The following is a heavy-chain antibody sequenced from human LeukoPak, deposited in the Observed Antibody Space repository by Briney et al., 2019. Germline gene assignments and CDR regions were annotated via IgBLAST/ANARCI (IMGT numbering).Heavy chain of an antibody. D-gene: IGHD3-22*01. CDR2: IYYSGST. V-gene: IGHV4-59*01. CDR3: ARYYYESSGYYVLDY. CDR1: GGSISSYY. Sequence: SETLSLTCTVSGGSISSYYWSWIRQPPGKGLEWIGYIYYSGSTSYNPSLKSRVTISVDTSKNQFSLKLSSVTAADTAVYYCARYYYESSGYYVLDYWGQGTLVTVSS. J-gene: IGHJ4*02.